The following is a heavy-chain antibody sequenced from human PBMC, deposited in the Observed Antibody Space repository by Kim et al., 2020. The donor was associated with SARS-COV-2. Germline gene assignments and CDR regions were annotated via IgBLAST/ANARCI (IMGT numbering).Heavy chain of an antibody. V-gene: IGHV3-21*01. D-gene: IGHD1-26*01. CDR3: ARGGGALAIWSWMDY. Sequence: GGSLRLSCEVSGFSFSDYSMNWVRLVPGKGLEWLSCISSSGSHIYYADSVKGRFTISRDNAKNSLFLQMNSLSAEDTAEYYCARGGGALAIWSWMDYWGQGTPVTVSS. CDR1: GFSFSDYS. J-gene: IGHJ4*02. CDR2: ISSSGSHI.